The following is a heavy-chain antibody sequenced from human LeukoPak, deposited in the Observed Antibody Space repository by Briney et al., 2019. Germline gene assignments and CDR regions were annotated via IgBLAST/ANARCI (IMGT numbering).Heavy chain of an antibody. D-gene: IGHD3-22*01. J-gene: IGHJ4*02. Sequence: SETLSLTCTVSGGSISSSSYYWGWIRQPPGKGLEWIGSIYYSGSTYYNPSLKSRVTISVDTSKNQFSLKLSSVTAADTAVYYCARGRDYYDSSGYYLDYWGQGTLVTVSS. CDR2: IYYSGST. CDR3: ARGRDYYDSSGYYLDY. V-gene: IGHV4-39*07. CDR1: GGSISSSSYY.